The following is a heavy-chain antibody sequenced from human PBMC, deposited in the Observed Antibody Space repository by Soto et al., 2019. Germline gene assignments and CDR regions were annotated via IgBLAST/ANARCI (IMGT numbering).Heavy chain of an antibody. Sequence: QVQLVESGGGVVQPGRSLRLSCAASGFTFSSYGMHWVRQAPGKGLEWVAVISYDGSNKYYADSVKGRFTISRDNSKNTLYLQMNSLRAEETAVYYCAKDRGYSGYDYYFDYWGQGTLVTVSS. D-gene: IGHD5-12*01. V-gene: IGHV3-30*18. CDR2: ISYDGSNK. CDR3: AKDRGYSGYDYYFDY. J-gene: IGHJ4*02. CDR1: GFTFSSYG.